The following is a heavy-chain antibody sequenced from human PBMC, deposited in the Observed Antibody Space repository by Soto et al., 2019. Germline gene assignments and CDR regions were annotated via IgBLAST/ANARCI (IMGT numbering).Heavy chain of an antibody. J-gene: IGHJ4*02. D-gene: IGHD1-26*01. Sequence: EVQLLESGGGLVQPGGSLRLSCAASGFTFSSYAMSWVRQAPGKGLEWVSGISGRGGNTSYADSVKGRFTISRDNSKNTLYLQMNSLRAEDTAVYYCAKDRGVGATYPIDYWGQGPLVTVSS. CDR3: AKDRGVGATYPIDY. V-gene: IGHV3-23*01. CDR2: ISGRGGNT. CDR1: GFTFSSYA.